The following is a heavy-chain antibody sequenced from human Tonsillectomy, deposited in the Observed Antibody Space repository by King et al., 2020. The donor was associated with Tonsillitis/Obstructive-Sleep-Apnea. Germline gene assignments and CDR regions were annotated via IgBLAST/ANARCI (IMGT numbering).Heavy chain of an antibody. J-gene: IGHJ6*03. V-gene: IGHV1-8*01. CDR3: ARAALYNWNYYYYYYYMDV. CDR1: GYTFTSYD. D-gene: IGHD1-7*01. CDR2: MNPNSGNT. Sequence: VQLVQSGAEVKKPGASVKVSCKASGYTFTSYDINWVRQATGQGLEWMGWMNPNSGNTGYAQKFQGRVTMTRNTSISTAYMELSSLRSEDTAVYYCARAALYNWNYYYYYYYMDVWGKGTTVTVSS.